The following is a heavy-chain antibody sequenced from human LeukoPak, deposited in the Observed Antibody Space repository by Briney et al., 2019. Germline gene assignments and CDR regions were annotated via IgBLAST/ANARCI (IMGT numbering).Heavy chain of an antibody. V-gene: IGHV1-8*01. D-gene: IGHD3-9*01. CDR3: ARGGYYDILTPMDV. J-gene: IGHJ6*03. CDR2: MNPNSGNT. Sequence: ASVKVSCKASGYTFTSYDINWVRQATGQGLEWMGWMNPNSGNTGYAQKFQGRVTISRNTSISTAYMELSSLRSEDTAVYYCARGGYYDILTPMDVWGKGTTVTASS. CDR1: GYTFTSYD.